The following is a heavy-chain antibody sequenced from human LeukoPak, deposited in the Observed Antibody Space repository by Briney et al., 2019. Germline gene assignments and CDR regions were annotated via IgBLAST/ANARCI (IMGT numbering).Heavy chain of an antibody. CDR1: GGSISSYY. CDR3: ARERRDGYKVYFDY. J-gene: IGHJ4*02. Sequence: SETLSLTCTVSGGSISSYYWSWIRQPAGKGLEWIGYVYYSGSTNYNPSLKSRVTISVDTSKNQFSLRLSSVTAADTAVYYCARERRDGYKVYFDYWAQGTPVTISS. CDR2: VYYSGST. D-gene: IGHD5-24*01. V-gene: IGHV4-59*01.